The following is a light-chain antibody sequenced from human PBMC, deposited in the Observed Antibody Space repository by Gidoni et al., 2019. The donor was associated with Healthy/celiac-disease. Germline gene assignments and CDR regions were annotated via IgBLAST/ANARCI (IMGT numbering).Light chain of an antibody. J-gene: IGKJ1*01. CDR3: MQALQTSWT. Sequence: DIVMTQSPLSLPVTPGEPASISCRASQSLLHSNGYNSLAWYLQKPGQSPQLLIYLGSNRASGVPDRCSGSGSGTDFTLKISRVEAEDVGVYYCMQALQTSWTFGQXTKVEIK. CDR2: LGS. CDR1: QSLLHSNGYNS. V-gene: IGKV2-28*01.